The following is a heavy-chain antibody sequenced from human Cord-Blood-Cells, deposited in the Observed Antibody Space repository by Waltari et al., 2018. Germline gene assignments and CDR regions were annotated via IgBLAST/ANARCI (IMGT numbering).Heavy chain of an antibody. CDR3: ARHSVEQNWIDP. CDR2: IYYSGST. Sequence: QVQLQESGPGLVKPSETLSLTCTVSGGSISSYYWSWIRQPPGKGLEWIGYIYYSGSTNYNPSLKSRVTISVDTSKNQFSLKLSSVTAADTAVYYCARHSVEQNWIDPWGQGTLVTVSS. J-gene: IGHJ5*02. CDR1: GGSISSYY. V-gene: IGHV4-59*08.